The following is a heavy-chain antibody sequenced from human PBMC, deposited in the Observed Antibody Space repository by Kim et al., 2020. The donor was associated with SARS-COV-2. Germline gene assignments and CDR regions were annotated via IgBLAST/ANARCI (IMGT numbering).Heavy chain of an antibody. D-gene: IGHD1-1*01. V-gene: IGHV4-30-4*01. Sequence: SETLSLTCSVSSGSINSGDYYWNWIRQAPGKGLEWVGYIHSSGSPYYNPSLKSRLTISTDTSNRQFSLRLSSVTAADTAVYYCSRDGRRHAHDAFDYWGQRILVTVST. CDR2: IHSSGSP. J-gene: IGHJ4*02. CDR3: SRDGRRHAHDAFDY. CDR1: SGSINSGDYY.